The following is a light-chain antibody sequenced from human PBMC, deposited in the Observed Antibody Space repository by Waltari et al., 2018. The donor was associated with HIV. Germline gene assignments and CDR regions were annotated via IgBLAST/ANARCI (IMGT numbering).Light chain of an antibody. Sequence: IVMTQSPDSLTVSLGERATINCKSSQSVFFGSNNKNYLAWYQQKPGQPPKLLFYWASTRESGVPDRFSVSGSGTDFTLTISSLRTEDVAVYYCQQYYSSPLTFDGGTKVEI. J-gene: IGKJ4*01. CDR1: QSVFFGSNNKNY. V-gene: IGKV4-1*01. CDR3: QQYYSSPLT. CDR2: WAS.